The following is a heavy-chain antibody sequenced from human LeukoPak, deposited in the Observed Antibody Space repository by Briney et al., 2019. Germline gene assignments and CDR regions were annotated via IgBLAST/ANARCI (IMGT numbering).Heavy chain of an antibody. CDR2: IYYSGST. V-gene: IGHV4-59*01. Sequence: LETLSLTCTVSGGSISTYYWSWIRQPPGKGLEWIGYIYYSGSTNYNPSLKSRVTISVDTSKNQFSLKLSSVTAADTAVYYCARGGNCSGGTCYSDRGWFDPWGQGTLVTVSS. D-gene: IGHD2-15*01. CDR1: GGSISTYY. J-gene: IGHJ5*02. CDR3: ARGGNCSGGTCYSDRGWFDP.